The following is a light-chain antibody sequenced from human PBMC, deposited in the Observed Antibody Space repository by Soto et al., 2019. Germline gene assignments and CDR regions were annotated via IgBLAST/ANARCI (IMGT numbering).Light chain of an antibody. V-gene: IGKV4-1*01. CDR3: QQYYSTPWT. CDR1: QSVLYSSNNKNY. CDR2: WAS. J-gene: IGKJ1*01. Sequence: DIVMTQSPDSLAVSLGERATIICKSSQSVLYSSNNKNYLAWYQRKPGQPPNLLIYWASARESGVPDRFSGSGSGTDFTLTIISLHAEDVAVYYCQQYYSTPWTFGQGTKVEI.